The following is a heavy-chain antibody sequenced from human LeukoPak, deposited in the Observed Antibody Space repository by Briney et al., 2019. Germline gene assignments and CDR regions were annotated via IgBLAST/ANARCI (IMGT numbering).Heavy chain of an antibody. Sequence: GGSLRLSCAASGFTFSSYSMSWVRQAPGKGLEWVSSISSSSSYIYYADSVKGRFTISRDNAKNSLYLQMNSLRAEDTAVYYCARICSSTSCDPPYDYYGMDVWGKGTTVTVSS. J-gene: IGHJ6*04. CDR1: GFTFSSYS. D-gene: IGHD2-2*01. CDR3: ARICSSTSCDPPYDYYGMDV. CDR2: ISSSSSYI. V-gene: IGHV3-21*01.